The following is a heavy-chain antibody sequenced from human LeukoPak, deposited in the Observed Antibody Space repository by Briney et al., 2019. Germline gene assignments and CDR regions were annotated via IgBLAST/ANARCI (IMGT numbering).Heavy chain of an antibody. CDR2: ISSSSSYI. CDR3: ARGTGYGDYFGWFDP. Sequence: GGSLRLSCAASGFTFSSYSMNWVRQAPGKGLEWVSSISSSSSYIYYADSVKGRFTISRDNAKNSLYLQMNSLRAEDTAVYYCARGTGYGDYFGWFDPWGQGTLVTVSS. CDR1: GFTFSSYS. D-gene: IGHD4-17*01. V-gene: IGHV3-21*01. J-gene: IGHJ5*02.